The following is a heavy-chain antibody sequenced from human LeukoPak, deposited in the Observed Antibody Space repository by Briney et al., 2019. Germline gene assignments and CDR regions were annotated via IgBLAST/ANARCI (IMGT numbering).Heavy chain of an antibody. Sequence: KPSETLSLTCTVSGGSISSSSYYWGWIRQPPGKGLEWIGSIYDSGSTYYNPSLKSRVTISVDTSKNQFSLNLSSVTAADTAVYYCASTFNDYGDFYFDYWGQGTLVTVSS. CDR3: ASTFNDYGDFYFDY. CDR2: IYDSGST. V-gene: IGHV4-39*01. CDR1: GGSISSSSYY. J-gene: IGHJ4*02. D-gene: IGHD4-17*01.